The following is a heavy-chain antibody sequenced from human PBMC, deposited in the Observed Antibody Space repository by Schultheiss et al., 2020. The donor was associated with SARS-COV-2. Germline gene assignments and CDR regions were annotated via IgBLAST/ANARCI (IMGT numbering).Heavy chain of an antibody. J-gene: IGHJ5*02. CDR1: GGTFSSYA. V-gene: IGHV1-2*02. CDR2: INPNSGGT. Sequence: ASVKVSCKASGGTFSSYAISWVRQAPGQGLEWMGWINPNSGGTNYAQKFQGRVTMTRDTSISTAYMELSRLRSDDTAVYYCARVRIVVVPAARASGITRWFDPWGQGTLVTVSS. CDR3: ARVRIVVVPAARASGITRWFDP. D-gene: IGHD2-2*01.